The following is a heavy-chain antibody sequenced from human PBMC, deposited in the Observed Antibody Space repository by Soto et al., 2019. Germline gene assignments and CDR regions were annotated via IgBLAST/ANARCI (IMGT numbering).Heavy chain of an antibody. D-gene: IGHD3-3*01. CDR2: IYPGDSDT. CDR3: ARQHVGDFWSGPRPYYFDY. Sequence: PGESLKISCKGSGYSFTSYWIGWLRQMPGKGLEWMGIIYPGDSDTRYSPSFQGQVTISADKSISTAYLQWSSLKASDTAMYYCARQHVGDFWSGPRPYYFDYWGQGTLVTVSS. J-gene: IGHJ4*02. CDR1: GYSFTSYW. V-gene: IGHV5-51*01.